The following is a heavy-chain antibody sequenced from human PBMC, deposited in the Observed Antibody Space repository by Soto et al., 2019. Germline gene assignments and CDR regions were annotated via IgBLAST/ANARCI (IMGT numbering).Heavy chain of an antibody. Sequence: GGSMRHSSAASELTISSFGMNLIRQAPGKGLEWVSSISSGSSGSNYIYYADSVRGRFTISRDNAKNSLYLQMNSLRAEETAVYYCARDPPVNWGQGTRVTVSS. CDR1: ELTISSFG. D-gene: IGHD3-22*01. J-gene: IGHJ4*02. V-gene: IGHV3-21*01. CDR3: ARDPPVN. CDR2: ISSGSSGSNYI.